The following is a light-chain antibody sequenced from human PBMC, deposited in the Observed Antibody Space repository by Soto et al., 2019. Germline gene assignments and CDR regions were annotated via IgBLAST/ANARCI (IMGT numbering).Light chain of an antibody. J-gene: IGLJ1*01. V-gene: IGLV1-44*01. Sequence: QSVLTQPPSASGTPGQRVIISCSGGSSNIGRNPVNWYQKFPGTAPKLLISLNTQRPSGVPDRFSGSKSGTSASLAISGLRSEDEADYYCQSYDSGMSGYVFGTGTKVTVL. CDR1: SSNIGRNP. CDR2: LNT. CDR3: QSYDSGMSGYV.